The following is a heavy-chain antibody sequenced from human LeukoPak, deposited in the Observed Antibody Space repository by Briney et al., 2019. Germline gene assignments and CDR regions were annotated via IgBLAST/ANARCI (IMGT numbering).Heavy chain of an antibody. D-gene: IGHD3-22*01. V-gene: IGHV7-4-1*02. CDR2: INTNTGNP. CDR1: GYTFTSYA. CDR3: ARDPYYYDSSGYRPLRNEFDY. J-gene: IGHJ4*02. Sequence: ASVKVSCKASGYTFTSYAMNWVRQAPGQGLEWMGWINTNTGNPTYAQGFTGRFVFSLDTSFSTAYLQISSLKAEDTAVYYCARDPYYYDSSGYRPLRNEFDYWGQGTLVTVSS.